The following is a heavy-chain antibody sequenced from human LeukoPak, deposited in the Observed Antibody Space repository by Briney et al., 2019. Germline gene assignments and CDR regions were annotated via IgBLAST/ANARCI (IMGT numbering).Heavy chain of an antibody. V-gene: IGHV4-59*12. CDR1: GGSISSYY. D-gene: IGHD6-19*01. CDR2: IYYSGST. J-gene: IGHJ4*02. CDR3: ARRPGYSSGWTIDY. Sequence: SETLSLTCTVSGGSISSYYWSWIRQPPGKGLEWVGYIYYSGSTNYNPSLKSRVTISVDTSKNQFSLKLSSVTAADTAVYYCARRPGYSSGWTIDYWGQGTLVTVSS.